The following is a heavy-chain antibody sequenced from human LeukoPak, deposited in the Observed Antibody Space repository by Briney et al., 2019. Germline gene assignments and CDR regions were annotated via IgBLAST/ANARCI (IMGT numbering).Heavy chain of an antibody. CDR3: ARVARSV. Sequence: GGSLRLSCAASGFTVSSNYMSWVRQAPGKGLEWVSVIYSGDSASYADSVKGRFTISRDNSKNTLYLQMSSLRAEDTAVYYCARVARSVWGQGTMVTVSS. CDR1: GFTVSSNY. V-gene: IGHV3-66*01. J-gene: IGHJ3*01. CDR2: IYSGDSA.